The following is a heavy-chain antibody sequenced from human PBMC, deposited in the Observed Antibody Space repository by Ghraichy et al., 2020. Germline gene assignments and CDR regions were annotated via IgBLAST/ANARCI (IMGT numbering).Heavy chain of an antibody. D-gene: IGHD5/OR15-5a*01. Sequence: GESLNISCAASGFTFSSYAMSWVRQAPGKGLEWVSAISGSGGSTYYADSVRGRFTISRDNSKNTLYLHMNSLRAEDTAVYYCASLPSRPVSYPFDYWGQGTMVTVSS. J-gene: IGHJ4*02. CDR2: ISGSGGST. V-gene: IGHV3-23*01. CDR1: GFTFSSYA. CDR3: ASLPSRPVSYPFDY.